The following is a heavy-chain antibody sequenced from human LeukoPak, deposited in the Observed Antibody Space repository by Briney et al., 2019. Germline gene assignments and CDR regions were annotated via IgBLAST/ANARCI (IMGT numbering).Heavy chain of an antibody. V-gene: IGHV3-49*03. J-gene: IGHJ3*02. Sequence: GGSLRLSCTASGFTFGDYAMTWFRQAPGKGLEWVGFIRSKTYGGTTEYAASVKGRFTISRDDSKSIAYLQMNSLKTEDTAVYXXXXXXXXXXFQADAFDIWGQGTMVTVSS. CDR3: XXXXXXXXFQADAFDI. CDR2: IRSKTYGGTT. CDR1: GFTFGDYA.